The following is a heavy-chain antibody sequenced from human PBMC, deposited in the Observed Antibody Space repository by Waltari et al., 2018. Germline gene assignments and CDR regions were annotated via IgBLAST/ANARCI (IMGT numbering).Heavy chain of an antibody. Sequence: QVQLVESGGGVVQPGRSLRLSCAASGFTFSSYGMHWVRQAPGKGLEWVAVISYDGSNKYYADSVKGRFTISRDNSKNTLYLQMNSLRAEDTAVYYCATPIYDFWSGYYPPDYWGQETLVTVSS. J-gene: IGHJ4*02. V-gene: IGHV3-30*03. CDR1: GFTFSSYG. D-gene: IGHD3-3*01. CDR2: ISYDGSNK. CDR3: ATPIYDFWSGYYPPDY.